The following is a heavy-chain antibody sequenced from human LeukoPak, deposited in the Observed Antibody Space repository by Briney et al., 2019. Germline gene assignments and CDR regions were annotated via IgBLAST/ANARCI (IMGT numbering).Heavy chain of an antibody. CDR2: ISYDGSNK. D-gene: IGHD3-9*01. Sequence: GGSLRLSCAASGFTFSSYGMHWVRQAPGKGLEWVAVISYDGSNKYYADSVKGRFTISRDNAKNTLYLQMNSLRAQDTAVYCCAKVGGYEILPGYFYYWGQGTLLSLSP. CDR1: GFTFSSYG. J-gene: IGHJ4*02. V-gene: IGHV3-30*18. CDR3: AKVGGYEILPGYFYY.